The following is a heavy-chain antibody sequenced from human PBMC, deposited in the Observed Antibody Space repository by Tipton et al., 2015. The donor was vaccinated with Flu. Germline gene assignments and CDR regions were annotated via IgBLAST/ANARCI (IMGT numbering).Heavy chain of an antibody. CDR2: IIPIFGTA. CDR3: ARERSGSASLHDAFDI. V-gene: IGHV1-69*01. CDR1: GGTFSSYA. D-gene: IGHD1-26*01. Sequence: QLVQSGAEVKKPGSSVKVSCKASGGTFSSYAISWVRRAPGQGLEWMGGIIPIFGTANYAQKFQGRVTITADESTSTAYMELSSLRSEDTAVYYCARERSGSASLHDAFDIWGQGTMVTVSS. J-gene: IGHJ3*02.